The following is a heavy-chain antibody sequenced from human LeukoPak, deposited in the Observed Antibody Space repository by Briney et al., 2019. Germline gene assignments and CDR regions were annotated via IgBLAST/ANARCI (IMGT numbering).Heavy chain of an antibody. J-gene: IGHJ3*01. V-gene: IGHV3-53*01. D-gene: IGHD5-24*01. CDR3: ARHGYMGDSFDV. Sequence: PGGSLRLSCAASGFIVNSDSMSWIRQAPAKGLEWVSAIYSSGSTWYRESVEGRFTISRDISKNTLYLQLNRLRPDDTAVYYCARHGYMGDSFDVWGQGILVTVSS. CDR2: IYSSGST. CDR1: GFIVNSDS.